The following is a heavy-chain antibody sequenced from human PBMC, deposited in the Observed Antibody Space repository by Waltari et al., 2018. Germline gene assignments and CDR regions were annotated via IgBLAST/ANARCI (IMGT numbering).Heavy chain of an antibody. Sequence: QVQLQESGPGLVKPSQTLSLTCTVSGGSISSGSYYWSWIRQPAGKGLEWIGRIYTSGNTNYNPSLKSRVTISVDTSKNQFSLKLSSVTAADTAVYYCARGDGDYGDYYYFDYWGQGTLVTVSS. CDR1: GGSISSGSYY. CDR3: ARGDGDYGDYYYFDY. D-gene: IGHD4-17*01. V-gene: IGHV4-61*02. CDR2: IYTSGNT. J-gene: IGHJ4*02.